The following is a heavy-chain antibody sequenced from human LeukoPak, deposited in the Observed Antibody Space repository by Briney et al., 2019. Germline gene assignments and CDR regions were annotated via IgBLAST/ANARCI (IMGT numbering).Heavy chain of an antibody. D-gene: IGHD3-10*01. Sequence: PSETLSLTCTVSGGSLSLYYWSWIRQPPGKGLEWIGYFYDTRSPKYNPSLERRVTISVDMSRNQFSLNLTSVTAADSGVYNCARGRGSLTYWGQGTLATVSS. CDR1: GGSLSLYY. CDR2: FYDTRSP. V-gene: IGHV4-59*01. J-gene: IGHJ4*02. CDR3: ARGRGSLTY.